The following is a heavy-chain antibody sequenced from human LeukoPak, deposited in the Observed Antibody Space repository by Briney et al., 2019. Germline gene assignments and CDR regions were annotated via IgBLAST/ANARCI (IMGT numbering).Heavy chain of an antibody. CDR2: IIPIFGTA. V-gene: IGHV1-69*05. CDR3: ARARGQLVHWYFDY. Sequence: EASVKVSCKASGGTFSSYAISWVRQAPGQGLEWMGGIIPIFGTANYAQKFQGRVTITTDESTSTAYMELSSLRSEDTAVYYCARARGQLVHWYFDYWGQGTLVTVSS. J-gene: IGHJ4*02. CDR1: GGTFSSYA. D-gene: IGHD6-6*01.